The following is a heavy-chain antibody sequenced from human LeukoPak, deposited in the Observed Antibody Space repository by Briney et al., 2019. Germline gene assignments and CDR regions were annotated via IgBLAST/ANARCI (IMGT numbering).Heavy chain of an antibody. J-gene: IGHJ4*02. D-gene: IGHD3-22*01. CDR3: ARAYYYDSSIGY. CDR1: GFIFSDYY. Sequence: NPGGSLRLSCAASGFIFSDYYMTWIRQAPGKGLEWLSYTGGSGSTIYYADSVKGRFTISRDNAKNSLYLHMNSLRSEDTAVYYCARAYYYDSSIGYWGQGTPVTVSS. CDR2: TGGSGSTI. V-gene: IGHV3-11*01.